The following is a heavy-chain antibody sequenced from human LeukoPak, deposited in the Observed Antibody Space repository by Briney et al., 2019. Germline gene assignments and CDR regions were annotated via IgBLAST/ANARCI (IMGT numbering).Heavy chain of an antibody. CDR2: INHSGST. V-gene: IGHV4-34*01. CDR1: GGSFSGYY. Sequence: PSETLSLTCAVYGGSFSGYYWSWIRQPPGKGLEWIGEINHSGSTNYNPSLKSRVTISVDTSKNQFSLKLSSVTAADTAVYYCASRRAAGTSWGQGTLVTVSS. D-gene: IGHD6-13*01. CDR3: ASRRAAGTS. J-gene: IGHJ5*02.